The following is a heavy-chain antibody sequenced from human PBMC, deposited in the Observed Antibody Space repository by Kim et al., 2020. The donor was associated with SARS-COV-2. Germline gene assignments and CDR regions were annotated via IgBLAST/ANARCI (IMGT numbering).Heavy chain of an antibody. CDR2: IYYSGST. CDR3: ARDIIAAAGTGYYYYYGMDV. D-gene: IGHD6-13*01. CDR1: GGSISSGGYY. V-gene: IGHV4-31*03. Sequence: SETLSPTCTVSGGSISSGGYYWSWIRQHPGKGLEWIGYIYYSGSTYYNPSLKSRVTISVDTSKNQFSLKLSSVTAADTAVFYCARDIIAAAGTGYYYYYGMDVWGQGTTVTVSS. J-gene: IGHJ6*02.